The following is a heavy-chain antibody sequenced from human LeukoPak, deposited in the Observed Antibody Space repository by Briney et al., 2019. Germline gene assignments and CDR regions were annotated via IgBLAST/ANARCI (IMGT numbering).Heavy chain of an antibody. Sequence: ETLSLTCTVSGGSISSYYWSWIRQPQGKGLEWVSFIYSDNTHYSDSVKGRFTISRDNSKNTLYLQMNSLRAEDTAVYYCARRAGAYSHPYDYWGQGTLVTVSS. D-gene: IGHD4/OR15-4a*01. CDR2: IYSDNT. CDR1: GGSISSYY. J-gene: IGHJ4*02. CDR3: ARRAGAYSHPYDY. V-gene: IGHV3-53*01.